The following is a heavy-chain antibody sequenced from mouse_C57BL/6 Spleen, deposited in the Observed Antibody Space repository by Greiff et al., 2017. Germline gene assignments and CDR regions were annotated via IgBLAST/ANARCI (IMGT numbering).Heavy chain of an antibody. J-gene: IGHJ4*01. CDR3: ARKGYGSSYRYYAMDY. V-gene: IGHV1-61*01. CDR1: GYTFTSYW. CDR2: IYPSDSAP. D-gene: IGHD1-1*01. Sequence: QVQLQQPGAELVRPGSSVTLSCKASGYTFTSYWMDWVQQRPGQGLEWIGNIYPSDSAPHYNQKFKDKATLTVDKASSTAYMQLRSLTSEDSAVYYCARKGYGSSYRYYAMDYWGQGTSVTVSS.